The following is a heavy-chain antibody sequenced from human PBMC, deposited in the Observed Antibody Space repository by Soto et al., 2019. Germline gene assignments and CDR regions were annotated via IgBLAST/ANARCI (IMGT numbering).Heavy chain of an antibody. CDR1: GYTFTIYG. Sequence: AAVKVCCKASGYTFTIYGISCVLQSPLQWLDWMGWISAYNGNTNYAQKLQGRVTMTTDTSTSTAYMELRSLRSDDTAVYYCARAPAGFSDWFDPWGQGTLVTVSS. J-gene: IGHJ5*02. CDR2: ISAYNGNT. V-gene: IGHV1-18*01. CDR3: ARAPAGFSDWFDP.